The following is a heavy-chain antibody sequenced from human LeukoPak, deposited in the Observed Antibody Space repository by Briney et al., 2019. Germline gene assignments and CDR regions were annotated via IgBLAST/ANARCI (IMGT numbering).Heavy chain of an antibody. J-gene: IGHJ4*02. V-gene: IGHV1-2*02. CDR3: ARVDLLTGYYSAFDY. CDR2: INPNSSGT. D-gene: IGHD3-9*01. Sequence: ASVKVSCKASGYTFTGNYLHWVRQAPGQGLEWMGWINPNSSGTNYAQKFQGRVAMTRDTSISTAYMELSRLRSDDTAVYYCARVDLLTGYYSAFDYWGQGTLVTVSS. CDR1: GYTFTGNY.